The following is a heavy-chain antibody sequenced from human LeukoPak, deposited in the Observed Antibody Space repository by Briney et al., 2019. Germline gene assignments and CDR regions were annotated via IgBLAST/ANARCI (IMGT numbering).Heavy chain of an antibody. CDR1: GFTLINHW. CDR3: AREYNSGPKQTDAFDI. D-gene: IGHD3-22*01. CDR2: ISGDEIWT. V-gene: IGHV3-74*01. Sequence: GSLRLSCAASGFTLINHWMHWVRQVPGKGLVWVSRISGDEIWTSYADSVKGRFIISRDNAKDTLYLQMNSLRTEDTAVYYCAREYNSGPKQTDAFDIWGQGTMVTVSS. J-gene: IGHJ3*02.